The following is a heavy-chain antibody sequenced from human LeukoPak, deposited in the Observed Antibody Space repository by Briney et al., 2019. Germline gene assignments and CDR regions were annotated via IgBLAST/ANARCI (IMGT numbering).Heavy chain of an antibody. D-gene: IGHD1-7*01. CDR2: IYYSGST. CDR1: GGSISSYY. CDR3: ARVRVRTGTMGEVIDGDYYFDY. V-gene: IGHV4-59*01. Sequence: PSETLSLTCTVSGGSISSYYWSWIRQPPGKGLEWIGYIYYSGSTNYNPSLKSRVTISVDTSKNQFSLKLSSVTAADTAVYYCARVRVRTGTMGEVIDGDYYFDYWGQGTLVTVSS. J-gene: IGHJ4*02.